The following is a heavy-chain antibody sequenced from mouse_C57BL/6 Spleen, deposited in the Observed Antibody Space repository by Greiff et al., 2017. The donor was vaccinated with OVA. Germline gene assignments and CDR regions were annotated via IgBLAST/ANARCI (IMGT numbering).Heavy chain of an antibody. V-gene: IGHV5-17*01. CDR2: ISSGSSTI. CDR1: GFTFSDYG. J-gene: IGHJ4*01. D-gene: IGHD1-1*01. Sequence: EVMLVESGGGLVKPGGSLKLSCAASGFTFSDYGMHWVRQAPEKGLEWVAYISSGSSTIYYADTVKGRFTISRDNAKNTLFLQMTSLRSEDTAMYYCARPVEDAMDYWGQGTSVTVSS. CDR3: ARPVEDAMDY.